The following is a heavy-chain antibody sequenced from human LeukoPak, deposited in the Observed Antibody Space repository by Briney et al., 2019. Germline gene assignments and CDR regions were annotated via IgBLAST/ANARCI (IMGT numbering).Heavy chain of an antibody. CDR1: GGSISSSPYY. J-gene: IGHJ4*02. CDR2: IYYSGIT. D-gene: IGHD5-18*01. CDR3: ARSQAQLKFDY. V-gene: IGHV4-39*07. Sequence: SETLSLTCTVSGGSISSSPYYWGWIRQPPGKGLEWIGSIYYSGITYYNPSLKSRVTISVDTSKNQFSLKLSSVTAADTAVYYCARSQAQLKFDYWGQGTLVTVSS.